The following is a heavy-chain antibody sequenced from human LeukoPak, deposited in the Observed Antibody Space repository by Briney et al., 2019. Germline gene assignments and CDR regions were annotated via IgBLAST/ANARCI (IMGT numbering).Heavy chain of an antibody. Sequence: ASVKVSCKASGYTFTGYYMHWVRQGPGQGREWMGRINPNSGGTNYAQKFQGRVTMTRDTSISTAYMELSRLRSDDTAVYDCARDLELVVPMGYWGQGTLVTVS. CDR1: GYTFTGYY. D-gene: IGHD3-22*01. V-gene: IGHV1-2*06. CDR3: ARDLELVVPMGY. J-gene: IGHJ4*02. CDR2: INPNSGGT.